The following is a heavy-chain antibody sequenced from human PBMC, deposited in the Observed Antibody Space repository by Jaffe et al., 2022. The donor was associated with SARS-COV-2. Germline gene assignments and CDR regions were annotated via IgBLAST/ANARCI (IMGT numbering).Heavy chain of an antibody. CDR1: GFTFTNYG. CDR2: MSQDGNNQ. D-gene: IGHD3-10*01. V-gene: IGHV3-30*01. J-gene: IGHJ3*02. CDR3: ARDHGSSGKGFDI. Sequence: QVQLVESGGGVVQPGRSLRLSCAASGFTFTNYGIHWVRQAPGKGLEWVSLMSQDGNNQYYADSVRGRFTISRDISKNTLSLQMNSLRVEDTAVYYCARDHGSSGKGFDIWGQGTMVTVSS.